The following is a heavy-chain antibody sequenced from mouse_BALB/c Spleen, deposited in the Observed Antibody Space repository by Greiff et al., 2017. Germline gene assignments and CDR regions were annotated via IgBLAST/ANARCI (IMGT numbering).Heavy chain of an antibody. CDR3: ARALRLRDYAMDY. Sequence: EVKLMESGGDLVKPGGSLKLSCAASGFTFSSYGMSWVRQTPDKRLEWVATISSGGSYTYYPDSVKGRFTISRDNAKNTLYLQMSSLKSEDTAMYYCARALRLRDYAMDYWGQGTSVTVSS. V-gene: IGHV5-6*01. D-gene: IGHD1-2*01. J-gene: IGHJ4*01. CDR1: GFTFSSYG. CDR2: ISSGGSYT.